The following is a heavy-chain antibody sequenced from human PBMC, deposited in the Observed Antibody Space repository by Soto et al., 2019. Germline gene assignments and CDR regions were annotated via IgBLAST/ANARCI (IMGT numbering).Heavy chain of an antibody. CDR3: ARFRVPI. V-gene: IGHV3-74*01. CDR2: INIDGSST. D-gene: IGHD3-3*01. CDR1: GFRFSSYC. Sequence: EVQLVESGGGLVQPGGSLRLSCAASGFRFSSYCMHWVRQAPGEGLVWVSRINIDGSSTNYAEAVKGRFTISRDNAKNTLYLQMNSLRAEDTARYYCARFRVPIWGQGTMVTVST. J-gene: IGHJ3*02.